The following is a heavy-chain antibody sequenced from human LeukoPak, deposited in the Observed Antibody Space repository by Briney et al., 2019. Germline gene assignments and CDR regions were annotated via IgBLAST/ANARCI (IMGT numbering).Heavy chain of an antibody. CDR2: IYSGGST. CDR3: ARDPPYCSSTSCYGAPFDY. CDR1: GFTVSSNY. Sequence: GGSLRLSCAASGFTVSSNYMSWVRQAPGKGLEWVSVIYSGGSTYYADSVKGRFTISRDNSKNTLYLQMNSLRAEDTAVYYCARDPPYCSSTSCYGAPFDYWGQGTLVTVSS. V-gene: IGHV3-66*01. D-gene: IGHD2-2*01. J-gene: IGHJ4*02.